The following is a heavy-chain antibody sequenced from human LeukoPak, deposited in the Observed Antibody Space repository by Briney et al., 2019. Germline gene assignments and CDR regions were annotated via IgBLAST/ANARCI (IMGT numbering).Heavy chain of an antibody. J-gene: IGHJ4*02. Sequence: GGSLRLSCAASGFTFSSYAMHWVRQAPGKGLEWVAVISYDGSNKYYADSVKGRFTISRDNSKNTLYLQMNSLRAEDTAVYYCARDFGAMVRGVIHWQPGYYWGQGTLVTVSS. CDR1: GFTFSSYA. D-gene: IGHD3-10*01. CDR2: ISYDGSNK. CDR3: ARDFGAMVRGVIHWQPGYY. V-gene: IGHV3-30-3*01.